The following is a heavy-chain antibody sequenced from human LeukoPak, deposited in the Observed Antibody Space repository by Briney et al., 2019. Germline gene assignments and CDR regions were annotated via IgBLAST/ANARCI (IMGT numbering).Heavy chain of an antibody. CDR3: AKRVDSSGYYYLPYFDY. CDR2: ISGSSDSA. CDR1: ALTFTSYA. J-gene: IGHJ4*02. Sequence: GGSLRLSCAASALTFTSYAMNWVRQAPGRGLEWVSVISGSSDSAYYAGSVKGRFTISRDNSKNTLYLQMNSLRAKDTAVYYCAKRVDSSGYYYLPYFDYWGQGSLVTVSS. V-gene: IGHV3-23*01. D-gene: IGHD3-22*01.